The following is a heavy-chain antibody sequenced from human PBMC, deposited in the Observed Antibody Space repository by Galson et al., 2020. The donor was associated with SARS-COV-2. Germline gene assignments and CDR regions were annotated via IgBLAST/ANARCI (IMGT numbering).Heavy chain of an antibody. J-gene: IGHJ3*02. V-gene: IGHV4-31*03. D-gene: IGHD3-22*01. CDR2: IYYSGST. Sequence: ETSETLSLTCTVSGGSISSGGYYWSWIRQHPGKGLEWIGYIYYSGSTYYNPSLKSRVTISVDTSKNQFSLKLSSVTAADTAEYYCARAKITMIVVVHAFDIWGQGTMVTVSS. CDR1: GGSISSGGYY. CDR3: ARAKITMIVVVHAFDI.